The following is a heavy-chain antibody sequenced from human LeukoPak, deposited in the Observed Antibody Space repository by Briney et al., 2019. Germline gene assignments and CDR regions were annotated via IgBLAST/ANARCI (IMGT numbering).Heavy chain of an antibody. CDR2: INHSGST. CDR1: GGSFSGYY. D-gene: IGHD4-23*01. Sequence: SETLSLTCAVYGGSFSGYYWSWIRQPPGKGLEWIGEINHSGSTNYNPSLKSRVTISVDTSKNQFSLKLSSVTAADTAVYYCAREVTYGGNSKPPWGQGTLVTVSS. V-gene: IGHV4-34*01. J-gene: IGHJ5*02. CDR3: AREVTYGGNSKPP.